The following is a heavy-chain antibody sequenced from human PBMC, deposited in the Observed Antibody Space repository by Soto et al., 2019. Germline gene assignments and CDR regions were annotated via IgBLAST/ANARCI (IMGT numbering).Heavy chain of an antibody. J-gene: IGHJ4*02. D-gene: IGHD7-27*01. V-gene: IGHV3-23*01. CDR2: ISGSGGST. CDR1: GFTFSSYA. CDR3: AKKVNWGVLYFDY. Sequence: GGSLRLSCAASGFTFSSYAMSWVRQAPGKGLEWVSAISGSGGSTYYADSVKGRFTISRDNSKNTRYLQMNSLRAEDAAVYYGAKKVNWGVLYFDYWGQGTLVTVSS.